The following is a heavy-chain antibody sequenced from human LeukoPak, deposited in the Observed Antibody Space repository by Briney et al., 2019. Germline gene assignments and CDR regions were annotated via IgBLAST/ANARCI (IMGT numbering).Heavy chain of an antibody. Sequence: PGGSLRLSCAASGSTFRSYPMNWVRQAPGKGLEWVSTISGSGGSTYYADSVKGRFTISRDNSKNTLYLQMNRLRAEDTAIYYCAKERTQTTSFDYWGQGTLVTVSS. V-gene: IGHV3-23*01. CDR1: GSTFRSYP. J-gene: IGHJ4*02. D-gene: IGHD2/OR15-2a*01. CDR2: ISGSGGST. CDR3: AKERTQTTSFDY.